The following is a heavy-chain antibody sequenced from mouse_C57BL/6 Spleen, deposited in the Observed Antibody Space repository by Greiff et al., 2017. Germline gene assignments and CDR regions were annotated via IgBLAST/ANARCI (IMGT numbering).Heavy chain of an antibody. J-gene: IGHJ2*01. Sequence: VQLQESGAELVRPGTSVKMSCKASGYTFTNYWIGWAKQRPGHGLEWIGDIYPGGGYTNYNEKFKGKATFTADTSSNTAYMQLSSLTTEDSAIYYCARARIRDYFDYWGQGTTLTVSS. D-gene: IGHD3-2*02. CDR1: GYTFTNYW. V-gene: IGHV1-63*01. CDR2: IYPGGGYT. CDR3: ARARIRDYFDY.